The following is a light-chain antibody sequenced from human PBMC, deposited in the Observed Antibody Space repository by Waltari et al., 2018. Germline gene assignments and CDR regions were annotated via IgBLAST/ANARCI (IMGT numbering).Light chain of an antibody. Sequence: QSVLTQPPSVSGAPGQTVTISCTGSRSNIGAVYDVHWYQQVPGTAPKLLIFRNNNRPSGVPDLFSGSKSGTSASLAITGLRAEDEAYYYCQSYDSSLSGPVVFGGGTRLIVL. CDR1: RSNIGAVYD. V-gene: IGLV1-40*01. J-gene: IGLJ2*01. CDR3: QSYDSSLSGPVV. CDR2: RNN.